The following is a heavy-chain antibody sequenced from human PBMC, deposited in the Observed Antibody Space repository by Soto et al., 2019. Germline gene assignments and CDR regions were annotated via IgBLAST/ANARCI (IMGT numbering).Heavy chain of an antibody. CDR1: GYTFTGYY. CDR2: INPNSGGT. CDR3: ARGIITMVRGVGIDY. D-gene: IGHD3-10*01. J-gene: IGHJ4*02. V-gene: IGHV1-2*04. Sequence: QVQLVQSGAEVKKPGASVKVSCKASGYTFTGYYMHWVRQAPGQGLEWMGWINPNSGGTNYAQKVQGWVTMTRDTSISTAYMELSRLRSDDTAVYYCARGIITMVRGVGIDYWGQGTLVTVSS.